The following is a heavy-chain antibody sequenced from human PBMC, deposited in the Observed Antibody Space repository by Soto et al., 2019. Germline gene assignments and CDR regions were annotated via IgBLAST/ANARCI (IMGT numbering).Heavy chain of an antibody. Sequence: QVQLVQSGAEVKKPGSSVKVSCKASGGTFSSYAISWVRQAPGQGLEWMGGIIPIFGTANYAQKFQGRVTITAGESTSTAYMELSSLRSEDTAVYYCARSITIFGVVIIAYYGMDVWGQGTTVTVSS. V-gene: IGHV1-69*01. CDR3: ARSITIFGVVIIAYYGMDV. D-gene: IGHD3-3*01. CDR2: IIPIFGTA. CDR1: GGTFSSYA. J-gene: IGHJ6*02.